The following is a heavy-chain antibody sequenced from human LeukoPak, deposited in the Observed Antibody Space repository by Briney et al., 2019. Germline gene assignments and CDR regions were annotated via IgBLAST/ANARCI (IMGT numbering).Heavy chain of an antibody. D-gene: IGHD6-19*01. Sequence: GASVKVSCKASGYTFTSYAIHWVRQAPGQRLEWMGWINAGNGNTKYSQRFQGRVTITRDTSASTAYMELSSLRSEDTAVYYCASAGYSSGSLLGMDVWGQGTTVTVSS. V-gene: IGHV1-3*01. CDR3: ASAGYSSGSLLGMDV. J-gene: IGHJ6*02. CDR2: INAGNGNT. CDR1: GYTFTSYA.